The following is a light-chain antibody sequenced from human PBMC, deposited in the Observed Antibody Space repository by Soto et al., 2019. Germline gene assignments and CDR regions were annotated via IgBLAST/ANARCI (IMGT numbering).Light chain of an antibody. CDR1: LSVNNNY. V-gene: IGKV3-20*01. Sequence: EIAFTQFPGNPSFSPGGKATPSCEAPLSVNNNYLAWYQHKPGQAPRLLIYGASSRATGIPDRFSGSGSGTDFTLTISRLEPEDFAVYYCQQYDTSLPYTFGGGTKVDIK. CDR2: GAS. J-gene: IGKJ4*01. CDR3: QQYDTSLPYT.